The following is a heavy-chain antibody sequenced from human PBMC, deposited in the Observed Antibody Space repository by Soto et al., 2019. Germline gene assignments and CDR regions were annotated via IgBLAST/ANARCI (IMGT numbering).Heavy chain of an antibody. D-gene: IGHD3-16*01. J-gene: IGHJ3*02. CDR2: IYYSGST. V-gene: IGHV4-59*01. CDR3: ARGDLDTDAFDI. Sequence: QVQLQESGPGLVKPSETLSLTCTVSGGSINSYYCSWFRQPPGKGLEWIGYIYYSGSTNYNPSLRSRVTISVDTSKNQFSLKLSSVTAADTAVYYCARGDLDTDAFDIWGQGTVVTVSS. CDR1: GGSINSYY.